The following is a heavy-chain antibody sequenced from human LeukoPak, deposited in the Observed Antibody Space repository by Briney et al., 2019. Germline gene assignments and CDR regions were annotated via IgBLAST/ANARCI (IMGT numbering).Heavy chain of an antibody. D-gene: IGHD2-15*01. CDR3: ARYFSGGSCFDY. J-gene: IGHJ4*02. V-gene: IGHV3-7*01. Sequence: PGGSLRLSCAASGFNFNIYWMSWVRQAPGKGLEWVANIKHDGSEKYYVDSVKGRFTISRDNAKNSLYLQMSSLRADDTAVYYCARYFSGGSCFDYWGQGTLVTVSS. CDR2: IKHDGSEK. CDR1: GFNFNIYW.